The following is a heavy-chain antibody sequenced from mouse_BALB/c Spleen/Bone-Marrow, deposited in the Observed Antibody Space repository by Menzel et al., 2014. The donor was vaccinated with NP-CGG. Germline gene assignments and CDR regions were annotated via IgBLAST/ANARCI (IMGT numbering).Heavy chain of an antibody. CDR2: ISSGTSTI. D-gene: IGHD2-3*01. CDR1: GFTFSSFG. CDR3: ARDDGYYIRNAMDY. Sequence: EVNVVESGGGLVQPGGSRKLSCAASGFTFSSFGMHWVRQAPERGLEWVAYISSGTSTIYYADTVKGRFTISRDNPKNTLFLQMTSLRSEDTAMYYCARDDGYYIRNAMDYWGQGTSVTVSS. J-gene: IGHJ4*01. V-gene: IGHV5-17*02.